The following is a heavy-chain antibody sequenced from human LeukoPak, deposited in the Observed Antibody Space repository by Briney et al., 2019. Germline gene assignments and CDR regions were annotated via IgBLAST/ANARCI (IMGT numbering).Heavy chain of an antibody. CDR1: GFTFSSYW. D-gene: IGHD4-17*01. Sequence: GRSLRPSCAASGFTFSSYWMSWVRQAPGKGLEWVANIKQDGSEKYYVDSVKGRFTISRDNAKNSLYLQMNSLRAEDTAVYYCARATTVTTSPSGYFDYWGQGTLVTVSS. V-gene: IGHV3-7*04. CDR3: ARATTVTTSPSGYFDY. CDR2: IKQDGSEK. J-gene: IGHJ4*02.